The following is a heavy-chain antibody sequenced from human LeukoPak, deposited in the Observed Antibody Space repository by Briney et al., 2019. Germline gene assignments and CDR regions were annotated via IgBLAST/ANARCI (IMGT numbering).Heavy chain of an antibody. CDR1: GFTFSSYA. CDR3: ANGVNYYDSSGYRY. CDR2: ISYDGSNK. D-gene: IGHD3-22*01. J-gene: IGHJ4*02. Sequence: GRSLRLSCAASGFTFSSYAMHWVRQAPGKGLEWVAVISYDGSNKYYADSVKGRFTISRDNSKNTLYLQMNSLRAEDTAVYYCANGVNYYDSSGYRYWGQGTLVTVSS. V-gene: IGHV3-30*04.